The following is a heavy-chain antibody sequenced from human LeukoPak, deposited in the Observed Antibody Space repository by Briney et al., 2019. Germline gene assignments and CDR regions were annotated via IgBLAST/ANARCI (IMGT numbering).Heavy chain of an antibody. CDR3: AKDRGYSGYDLFLADY. CDR1: GFTLSAYW. CDR2: INNDGSDT. J-gene: IGHJ4*02. Sequence: GGSLRLSCAASGFTLSAYWMYWVRQAPGKGPVWDAFINNDGSDTNYADSVKGRFTISRDNAENTLYLQMNSLRVEDTAVYYCAKDRGYSGYDLFLADYWGQGTLVTASS. D-gene: IGHD5-12*01. V-gene: IGHV3-74*01.